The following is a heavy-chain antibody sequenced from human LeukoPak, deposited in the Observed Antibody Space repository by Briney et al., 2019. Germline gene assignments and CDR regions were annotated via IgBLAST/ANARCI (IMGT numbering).Heavy chain of an antibody. CDR3: ARETSSSWYGAREY. D-gene: IGHD6-13*01. V-gene: IGHV3-11*04. CDR2: ISSSGSNI. J-gene: IGHJ4*02. Sequence: GGSLRLSCAASGFTFSNYFMSWIRQAPGKGLEWVSYISSSGSNIYYADSVKGRFTISRDNAKNSLYLQVNSLRAEDTAVYYCARETSSSWYGAREYWGQGTLVTVSS. CDR1: GFTFSNYF.